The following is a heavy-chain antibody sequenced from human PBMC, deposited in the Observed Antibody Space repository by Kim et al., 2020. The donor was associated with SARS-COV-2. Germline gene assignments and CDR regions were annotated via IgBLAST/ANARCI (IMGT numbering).Heavy chain of an antibody. V-gene: IGHV4-39*01. CDR2: IYYTGST. CDR1: GASINDYNYY. J-gene: IGHJ4*02. D-gene: IGHD2-2*01. CDR3: ARRGYQLLAIDY. Sequence: SETLSLTCTVSGASINDYNYYWGWIRQPPGKGLEWIGSIYYTGSTYYNTSLKSRVSISVDTSKNQFSLKLNSVTAADTAVYYCARRGYQLLAIDYCCQGT.